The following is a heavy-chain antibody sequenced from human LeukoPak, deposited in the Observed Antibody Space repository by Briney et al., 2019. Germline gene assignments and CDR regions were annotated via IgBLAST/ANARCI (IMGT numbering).Heavy chain of an antibody. CDR3: APAGDDIVDV. D-gene: IGHD3-9*01. CDR2: ISYSGST. J-gene: IGHJ6*04. V-gene: IGHV4-31*03. CDR1: GGSISSGGYY. Sequence: PSETLSLTCTVSGGSISSGGYYWSWIRQHPGKGLEWIGYISYSGSTYYNPSLKSRVTISVDTSKNQFSLTLSSVTATDTAVYYCAPAGDDIVDVWGKAPPSPSPQ.